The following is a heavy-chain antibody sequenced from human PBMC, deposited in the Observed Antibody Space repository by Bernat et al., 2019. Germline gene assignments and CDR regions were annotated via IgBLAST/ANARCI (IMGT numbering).Heavy chain of an antibody. V-gene: IGHV3-7*01. CDR3: VRWGFHGGIDY. D-gene: IGHD2-21*01. J-gene: IGHJ4*02. CDR2: INHDESEK. Sequence: EVQLVESGGGLVQPGGSLRLSCGASGFTFSTYGMGWVRQAPGKGLEWVANINHDESEKNYVDSVKGRFTISRDNAKNSLYLQMNSLRDEDTAVYYCVRWGFHGGIDYWGQGTLVTVSS. CDR1: GFTFSTYG.